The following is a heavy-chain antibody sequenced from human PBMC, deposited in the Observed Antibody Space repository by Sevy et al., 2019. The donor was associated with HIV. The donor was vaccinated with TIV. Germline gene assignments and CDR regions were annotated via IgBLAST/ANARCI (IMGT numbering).Heavy chain of an antibody. Sequence: GGSLRLSCAASGFTFSSYSMNWVRQAPGKGLEWVSSISSSSSYKYYADSVKGRFTISRDNAKNSLYLQMNSLRAEDTAVYYCARDRSGSGSYRYTPNWFDPWGQGTLVTVSS. D-gene: IGHD3-10*01. J-gene: IGHJ5*02. CDR3: ARDRSGSGSYRYTPNWFDP. V-gene: IGHV3-21*01. CDR2: ISSSSSYK. CDR1: GFTFSSYS.